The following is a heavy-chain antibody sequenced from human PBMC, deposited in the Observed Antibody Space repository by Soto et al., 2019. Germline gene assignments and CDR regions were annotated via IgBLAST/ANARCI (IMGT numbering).Heavy chain of an antibody. CDR1: GDTSSNYG. D-gene: IGHD2-15*01. V-gene: IGHV1-69*06. CDR3: ARDPDEVVRTHYHYYGMDV. Sequence: SVKVPCKASGDTSSNYGVSWVRQAPGQGLEWMGGILPVFGTTTYTRTFQARITITADKSTSTVYMELTSLRSDDTATYYCARDPDEVVRTHYHYYGMDVADQGPRVT. J-gene: IGHJ6*02. CDR2: ILPVFGTT.